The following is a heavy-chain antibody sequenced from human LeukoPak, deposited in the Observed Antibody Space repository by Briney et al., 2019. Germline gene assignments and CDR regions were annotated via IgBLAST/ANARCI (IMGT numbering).Heavy chain of an antibody. D-gene: IGHD6-13*01. Sequence: PSETLSLTCTVSGGSISSYYWSWIRQPPGKGLEWIGYIYYSGSTNYNPSLKSRVTISVDTSKNQFSLKLSSVTAADTAVYYCARDRVAAAGDSDAFDIWGQGTMVTVSS. CDR2: IYYSGST. V-gene: IGHV4-59*12. CDR3: ARDRVAAAGDSDAFDI. J-gene: IGHJ3*02. CDR1: GGSISSYY.